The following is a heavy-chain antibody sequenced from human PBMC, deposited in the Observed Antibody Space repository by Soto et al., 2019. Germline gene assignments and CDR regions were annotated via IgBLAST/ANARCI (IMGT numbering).Heavy chain of an antibody. CDR2: IIPIFGTA. V-gene: IGHV1-69*01. D-gene: IGHD3-22*01. Sequence: SVKVSCKASGGTFSSYAISWVRQAPRQVLEWMGGIIPIFGTANYAQKFQGRVTITADESTSTAYMELSSLRSEDTAMYYCARDYVYYDSSGYYDSWFDPWGQGTLVTVSS. CDR3: ARDYVYYDSSGYYDSWFDP. J-gene: IGHJ5*02. CDR1: GGTFSSYA.